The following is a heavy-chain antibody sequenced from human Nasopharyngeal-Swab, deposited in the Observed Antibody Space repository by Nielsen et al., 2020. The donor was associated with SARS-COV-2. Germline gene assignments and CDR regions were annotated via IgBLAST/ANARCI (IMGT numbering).Heavy chain of an antibody. J-gene: IGHJ4*02. CDR1: GDSVPSNNVG. CDR2: TYYGSKWYN. D-gene: IGHD3-9*01. Sequence: SQTLSLTCAIPGDSVPSNNVGWNWLRQSPSRGLEWLGRTYYGSKWYNHYAPSVKSRVTIKPDTSKNQFSLQMDSVTPEDSAVYYCARGFLQTGFDYWGQGTLVTVSS. V-gene: IGHV6-1*01. CDR3: ARGFLQTGFDY.